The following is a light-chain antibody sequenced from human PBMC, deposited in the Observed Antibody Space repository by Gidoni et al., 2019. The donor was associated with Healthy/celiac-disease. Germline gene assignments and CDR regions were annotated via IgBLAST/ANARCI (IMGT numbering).Light chain of an antibody. Sequence: QPLLTQLPPASGAPGQRVTISCTGSSSNIGAGYDVHWYQQLPGTAPKHLIYGNSNRPSGVPDRFSGSKSGTSASLAITGLQAEDEADYYCQSYDSSLSGSVVFGGGTKLTVL. V-gene: IGLV1-40*01. CDR3: QSYDSSLSGSVV. J-gene: IGLJ2*01. CDR1: SSNIGAGYD. CDR2: GNS.